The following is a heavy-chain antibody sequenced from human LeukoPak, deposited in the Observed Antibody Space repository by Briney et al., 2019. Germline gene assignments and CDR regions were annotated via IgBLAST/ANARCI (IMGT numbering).Heavy chain of an antibody. CDR1: GFTFSSYW. Sequence: GGSLRLSCAASGFTFSSYWMSWVRQAPGKGLEWVANIKQDGSEKYYVDSVKGRFTISRDNAKNSLYLQMNSLRAEDTAVYYCAKGGYYDFWSGYYPYMDVWGKGTTVTVSS. J-gene: IGHJ6*03. CDR3: AKGGYYDFWSGYYPYMDV. V-gene: IGHV3-7*03. CDR2: IKQDGSEK. D-gene: IGHD3-3*01.